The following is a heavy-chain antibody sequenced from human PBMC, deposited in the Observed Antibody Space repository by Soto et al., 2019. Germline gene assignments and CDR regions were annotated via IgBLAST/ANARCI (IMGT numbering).Heavy chain of an antibody. CDR1: SGYISSYY. V-gene: IGHV4-59*08. CDR2: IYYSGST. D-gene: IGHD6-13*01. Sequence: SMTLSLTCTGRSGYISSYYWRWIPEPTGKGLEWIGYIYYSGSTNYNPSLKSRVTISVDASKNQFSLKLSSVTAADTAVYYCPRVSKADGAHRFEHWVQATRDTVPS. CDR3: PRVSKADGAHRFEH. J-gene: IGHJ4*02.